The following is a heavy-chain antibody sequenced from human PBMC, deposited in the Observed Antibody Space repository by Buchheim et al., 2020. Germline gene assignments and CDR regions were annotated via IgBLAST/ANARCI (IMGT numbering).Heavy chain of an antibody. CDR2: IYHSGST. Sequence: QVQLQESGPGLVKPSGTLSLTCAVSGGSISSSNWWSWVRQPPGKGLEWIGEIYHSGSTNYNPSLKSRVTISVDKSKNQFSPKLGSVTAADTAVYYCASFAVWSGYYTNNHYYGMDAWGQGTT. J-gene: IGHJ6*02. D-gene: IGHD3-3*01. CDR3: ASFAVWSGYYTNNHYYGMDA. CDR1: GGSISSSNW. V-gene: IGHV4-4*02.